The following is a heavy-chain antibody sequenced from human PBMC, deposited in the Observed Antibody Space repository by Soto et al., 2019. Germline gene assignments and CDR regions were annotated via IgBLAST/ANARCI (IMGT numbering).Heavy chain of an antibody. CDR1: GFTFSDYW. Sequence: EVQLVESGGGLVQPGGSLRLSCAASGFTFSDYWMHWVRQAPGKGLEWVSRIKRDGSTTNYADSVKGRFTISRDNAKNTLYLEMNSLSVEDTADYYCARAAINYYYEDVWGKGTTVTVSS. J-gene: IGHJ6*03. D-gene: IGHD6-25*01. V-gene: IGHV3-74*01. CDR3: ARAAINYYYEDV. CDR2: IKRDGSTT.